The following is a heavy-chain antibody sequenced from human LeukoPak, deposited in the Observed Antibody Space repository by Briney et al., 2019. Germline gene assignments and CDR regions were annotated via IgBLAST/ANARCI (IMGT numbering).Heavy chain of an antibody. D-gene: IGHD1-7*01. CDR3: ARERRYNWNSDAFDI. CDR2: INPNSGGT. J-gene: IGHJ3*02. V-gene: IGHV1-2*02. CDR1: GYTFTGYY. Sequence: ASVKVSCKASGYTFTGYYMHWVRQAPGQGLEWMGWINPNSGGTNYAQKFQGRVTMTRDTSKNQFSLKLSSVTAADTAVYYCARERRYNWNSDAFDIWGQGTMVTVSS.